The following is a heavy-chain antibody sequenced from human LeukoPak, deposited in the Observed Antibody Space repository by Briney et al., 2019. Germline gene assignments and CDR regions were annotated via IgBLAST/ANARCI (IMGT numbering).Heavy chain of an antibody. CDR2: ISGDSSGT. V-gene: IGHV3-23*01. CDR1: GFTFSNYA. Sequence: GGSLRLSCAASGFTFSNYAMTWVRQAPGQGLEWVSVISGDSSGTYYADSVKSRFTISRDNLRSTVFLQMNSLRVDDTAIYYCAKDVQHPGIVWGQGTLVTVSS. CDR3: AKDVQHPGIV. J-gene: IGHJ4*02. D-gene: IGHD2-15*01.